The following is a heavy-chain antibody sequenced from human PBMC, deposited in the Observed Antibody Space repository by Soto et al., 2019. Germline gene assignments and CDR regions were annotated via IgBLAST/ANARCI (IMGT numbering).Heavy chain of an antibody. V-gene: IGHV5-51*03. Sequence: PGESLKISCKGSGYSFTSYWIGWVRQMPGKGLEWMGIIYPGDSDTRYSPSFQGQVTISADKSISTAYLQWSSLKASDTAMYYCARSRRWEPPIYGMDVWGQGTTVTVSS. D-gene: IGHD1-26*01. J-gene: IGHJ6*02. CDR1: GYSFTSYW. CDR2: IYPGDSDT. CDR3: ARSRRWEPPIYGMDV.